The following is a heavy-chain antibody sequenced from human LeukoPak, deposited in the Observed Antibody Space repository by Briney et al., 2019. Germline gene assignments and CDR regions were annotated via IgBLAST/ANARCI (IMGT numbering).Heavy chain of an antibody. Sequence: PSETLSLTRTVSGGSISSSSYYWGWIRQPPGKGLEWIGSIYYSGSTYYNPSLKSRVTISVDTSKNQFSLKLSSVTAADTAVYYCAREGSGWFNIIDYWGQGTLVTVSS. J-gene: IGHJ4*02. V-gene: IGHV4-39*07. D-gene: IGHD6-19*01. CDR2: IYYSGST. CDR3: AREGSGWFNIIDY. CDR1: GGSISSSSYY.